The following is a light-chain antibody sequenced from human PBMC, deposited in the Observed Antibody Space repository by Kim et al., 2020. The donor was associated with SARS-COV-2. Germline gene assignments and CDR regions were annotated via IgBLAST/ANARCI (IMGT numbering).Light chain of an antibody. Sequence: LTPGERATLSCRASQSVSSNYLAWYQQKPGQAPRLLSYDASNRATGIPDRFSGSGSETDFTLTISRLEPEDFAVYYCQQYGTLVTFGQGTKLEI. CDR3: QQYGTLVT. J-gene: IGKJ2*01. CDR2: DAS. CDR1: QSVSSNY. V-gene: IGKV3-20*01.